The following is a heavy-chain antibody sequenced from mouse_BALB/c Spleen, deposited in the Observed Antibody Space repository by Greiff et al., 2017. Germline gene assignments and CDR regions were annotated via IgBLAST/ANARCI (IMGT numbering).Heavy chain of an antibody. D-gene: IGHD2-14*01. CDR1: GYTFTSYW. Sequence: QVQLKESGAELAKPGASVKMSCKASGYTFTSYWMHWVNQRPGQGLEWIGYINPSTGYTEYNQKFKDKATLTAEESSSTAYMQLSSLTSEDSAVYYCARQRVLYYGDYWGQGTTLTVSS. J-gene: IGHJ2*01. CDR3: ARQRVLYYGDY. CDR2: INPSTGYT. V-gene: IGHV1-7*01.